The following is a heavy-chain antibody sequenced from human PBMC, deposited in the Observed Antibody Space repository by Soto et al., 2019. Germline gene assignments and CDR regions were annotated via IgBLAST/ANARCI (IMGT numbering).Heavy chain of an antibody. Sequence: EVQLVESGGGLVQPGRSLRLSCAASGFTFDDYAMHWVRQAPGKGLEWVSGISWKSGSIGYAVSVKGRCTISRDNAKNSLYLQMYSLRAEDTALYYCAKARLVAATVGYFDYWGQGTLVTVSS. CDR1: GFTFDDYA. J-gene: IGHJ4*02. V-gene: IGHV3-9*01. CDR2: ISWKSGSI. CDR3: AKARLVAATVGYFDY. D-gene: IGHD2-15*01.